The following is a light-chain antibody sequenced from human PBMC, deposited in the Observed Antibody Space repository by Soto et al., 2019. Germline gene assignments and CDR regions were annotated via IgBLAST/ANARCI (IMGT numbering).Light chain of an antibody. CDR2: DVS. CDR1: SCDVGGYNY. Sequence: QSALTQPASVSGAPGQSITISCAGTSCDVGGYNYVSWYQQHPGKAPKLMMYDVSNRPSGVSNRFSGSKSGTTASLTISGLQAEDEADYYCSSYTSSRTCYVFGTGTKLTVL. V-gene: IGLV2-14*03. CDR3: SSYTSSRTCYV. J-gene: IGLJ1*01.